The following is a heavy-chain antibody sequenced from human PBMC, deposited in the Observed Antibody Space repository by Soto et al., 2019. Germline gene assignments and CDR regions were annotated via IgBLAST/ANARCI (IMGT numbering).Heavy chain of an antibody. V-gene: IGHV4-31*03. CDR2: VYYRGGA. D-gene: IGHD6-6*01. Sequence: VHLQESGPGLVKSSQTLSLTCTVCGGSISTGTYNWTWIHQLPGKGLEWIGNVYYRGGAYYNPSLQSRVTISLDTSKTQFSMKLKSVNAADTAVYYCARGGTEHSSSHKYGFDVWGQGTTVTVSS. CDR3: ARGGTEHSSSHKYGFDV. CDR1: GGSISTGTYN. J-gene: IGHJ6*02.